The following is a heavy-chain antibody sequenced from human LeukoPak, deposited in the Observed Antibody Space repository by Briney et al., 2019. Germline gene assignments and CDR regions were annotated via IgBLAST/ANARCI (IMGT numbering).Heavy chain of an antibody. J-gene: IGHJ6*03. D-gene: IGHD6-6*01. CDR2: IYTSGST. Sequence: SETLSLTCTVSGGSISSYYWSWIRQPPGKGLEWIGYIYTSGSTNYNPSLKSRVTISVDTSKSQFSLKLSSVTAADTAVYYCARRAEYSSSYYYYYYMDVWGKGTTVTVSS. V-gene: IGHV4-4*09. CDR1: GGSISSYY. CDR3: ARRAEYSSSYYYYYYMDV.